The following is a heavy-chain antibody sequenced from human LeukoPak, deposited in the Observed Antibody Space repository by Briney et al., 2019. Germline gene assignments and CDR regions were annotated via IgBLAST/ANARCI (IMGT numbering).Heavy chain of an antibody. Sequence: SETLSLTCTVSGGSISNYYWSWIRQPPGKGLEWIGYIHYSGSTNYNPSLMSRVTISVDTSKNQFSLKLSSVTAADTAVYYCARELFSPGIAVAGTGDYWGQGTLVTVPS. CDR1: GGSISNYY. CDR3: ARELFSPGIAVAGTGDY. J-gene: IGHJ4*02. CDR2: IHYSGST. D-gene: IGHD6-19*01. V-gene: IGHV4-59*12.